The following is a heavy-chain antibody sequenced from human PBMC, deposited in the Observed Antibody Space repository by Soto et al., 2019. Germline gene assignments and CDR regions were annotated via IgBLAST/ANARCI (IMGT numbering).Heavy chain of an antibody. CDR2: ISGSGGST. V-gene: IGHV3-23*01. CDR1: GFTFSSYA. J-gene: IGHJ4*02. Sequence: EVQLLESGGGLVQPGGYLRLSCAASGFTFSSYAMSWVRQAPGKGLEWVSAISGSGGSTYYADSVKGRFTISRDNSKNTLYLQMNSLRAEDTAVYYCAKHGPGVAATTRPFDYWGQGTLVTVSS. D-gene: IGHD2-15*01. CDR3: AKHGPGVAATTRPFDY.